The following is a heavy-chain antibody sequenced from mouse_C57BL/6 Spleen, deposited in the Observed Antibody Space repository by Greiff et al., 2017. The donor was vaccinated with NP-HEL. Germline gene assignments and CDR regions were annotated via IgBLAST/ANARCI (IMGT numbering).Heavy chain of an antibody. V-gene: IGHV1-55*01. CDR2: IYPGSGST. CDR1: GYTFTSYW. Sequence: QVQLQQPGAELVKPGASVKMSCKASGYTFTSYWITWVKQRPGQGLEWIGDIYPGSGSTNYNEKFKSKATLTVDTSSSTAYMQLSSLTSEDSEVYYCARLDSSGSYAMDYWGQGTSVTVSS. D-gene: IGHD3-2*02. J-gene: IGHJ4*01. CDR3: ARLDSSGSYAMDY.